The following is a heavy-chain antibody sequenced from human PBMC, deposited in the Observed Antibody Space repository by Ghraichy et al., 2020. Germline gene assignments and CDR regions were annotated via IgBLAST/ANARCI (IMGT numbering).Heavy chain of an antibody. D-gene: IGHD3-3*01. Sequence: ESLNISCAASGFTFSSYSMNWVRQAPGKGLEWVSSISSSSSYIYYADSVKGRFTISRDNAKNSLYLQMNSLRAEDTAVYFCARPPGGYYEDYYYYGMDVWGQGTTVTVSS. J-gene: IGHJ6*02. V-gene: IGHV3-21*01. CDR2: ISSSSSYI. CDR1: GFTFSSYS. CDR3: ARPPGGYYEDYYYYGMDV.